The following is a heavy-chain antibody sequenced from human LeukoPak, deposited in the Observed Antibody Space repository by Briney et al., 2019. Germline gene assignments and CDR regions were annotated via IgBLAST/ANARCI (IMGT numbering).Heavy chain of an antibody. D-gene: IGHD6-13*01. CDR2: ISSSSSTI. Sequence: GGSLRLSCAASGFTFSSYSMNWVHQAPGKGLEWVSYISSSSSTIYYADSVKGRFTISRDNAKNSLYLQMNSLRAEDTAVYYCASRIAAAGLDYWGQGTLVTVSS. CDR3: ASRIAAAGLDY. V-gene: IGHV3-48*01. J-gene: IGHJ4*02. CDR1: GFTFSSYS.